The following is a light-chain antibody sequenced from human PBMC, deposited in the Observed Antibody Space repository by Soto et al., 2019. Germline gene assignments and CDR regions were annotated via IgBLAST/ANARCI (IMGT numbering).Light chain of an antibody. CDR1: QSISNY. CDR3: QQSYNTPRT. Sequence: DIQMTQSPSSLSASVGDRVTITCRASQSISNYLNWYQQKPGKAPNLLIYAASSLQSGVPSRFSGSGSGTDFTLTISSLRPEDFATYYCQQSYNTPRTFGQGTKVKIK. V-gene: IGKV1-39*01. J-gene: IGKJ1*01. CDR2: AAS.